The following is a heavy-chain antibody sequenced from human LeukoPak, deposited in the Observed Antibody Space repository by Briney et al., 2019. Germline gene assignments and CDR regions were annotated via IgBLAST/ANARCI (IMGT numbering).Heavy chain of an antibody. V-gene: IGHV4-38-2*02. CDR2: INHSGGT. CDR1: GYSISSGYY. CDR3: ARANVDTAMGLDY. Sequence: SETLSLTCTVSGYSISSGYYWGWIRQPPGKGLEWIGEINHSGGTNYNPSLKSRVTISVDTSKNQFSLKLSSVTAADAAVYYCARANVDTAMGLDYWGQGTLVTVSS. J-gene: IGHJ4*02. D-gene: IGHD5-18*01.